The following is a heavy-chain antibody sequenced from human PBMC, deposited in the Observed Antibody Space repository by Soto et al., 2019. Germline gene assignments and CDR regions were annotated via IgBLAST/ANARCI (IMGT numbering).Heavy chain of an antibody. CDR2: IWYDGSSK. CDR3: EREATGRKLDY. J-gene: IGHJ4*02. V-gene: IGHV3-33*01. Sequence: GGSLRLSCVASGFTFSSYGMHWVRQAPGKGLEWVAIIWYDGSSKYYGDSVKGRFTISRDNSESALYLQMNNLSVEDTAVYYCEREATGRKLDYWGQGPLVTVSS. CDR1: GFTFSSYG. D-gene: IGHD3-9*01.